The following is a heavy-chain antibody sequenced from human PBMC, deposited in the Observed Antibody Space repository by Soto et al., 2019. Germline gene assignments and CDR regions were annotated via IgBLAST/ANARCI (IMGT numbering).Heavy chain of an antibody. J-gene: IGHJ3*02. CDR2: ISYDGSNT. CDR3: ASTVFYDAFDI. D-gene: IGHD3-10*02. V-gene: IGHV3-30-3*01. Sequence: QVQLVESGGGVVQPGRSLRLSCAASGFTFSSYAIHWVRQAPGKGLEWVAVISYDGSNTYYADSVKGRFTISRDNSKNTLYLEMNSLRAEDTAVYYCASTVFYDAFDIWGQGTMVTVSS. CDR1: GFTFSSYA.